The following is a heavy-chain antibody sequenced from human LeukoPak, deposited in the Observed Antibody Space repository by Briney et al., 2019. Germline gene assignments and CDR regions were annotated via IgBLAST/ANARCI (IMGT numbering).Heavy chain of an antibody. Sequence: PGGSLRLSCAASGFTFSGYSMNWVRQAPGKGLEWVAYISSVSTTIYYADSVKGRFTVSRDNAKNSLYLEANSLRDEDTAVYYCARAVYHYDRSAYPNTLDDWGQGTLVTVSS. J-gene: IGHJ4*02. V-gene: IGHV3-48*02. CDR3: ARAVYHYDRSAYPNTLDD. D-gene: IGHD3-22*01. CDR1: GFTFSGYS. CDR2: ISSVSTTI.